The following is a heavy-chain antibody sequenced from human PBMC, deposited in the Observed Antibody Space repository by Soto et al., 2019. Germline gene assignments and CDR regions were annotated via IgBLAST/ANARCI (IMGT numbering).Heavy chain of an antibody. CDR3: ATLGYCSSTSCPYDN. V-gene: IGHV3-23*01. CDR1: GFTFSSYA. D-gene: IGHD2-2*01. CDR2: ISGSGGST. Sequence: GSLRLSCATSGFTFSSYAMSWARQAPGKGQEWVSAISGSGGSTYYADSVKVRYTISRDNSKNTLYLQRNSLRAEDTAVYYSATLGYCSSTSCPYDNWGYGTLVTVSS. J-gene: IGHJ4*01.